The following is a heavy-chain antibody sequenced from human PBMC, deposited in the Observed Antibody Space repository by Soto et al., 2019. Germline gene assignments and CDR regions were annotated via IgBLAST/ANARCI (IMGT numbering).Heavy chain of an antibody. D-gene: IGHD5-12*01. V-gene: IGHV1-24*01. J-gene: IGHJ3*02. CDR2: FDLEDGET. CDR1: GYTLTELS. Sequence: QVQLVQSGAEVKKPGASVKVSCKVSGYTLTELSMHWVRQAPGKGLEWMGGFDLEDGETIYAQKFQGRVTMTEDTSTVTAYMELSSLRSEDTAVYYCATGSFVDIVATIELDDFDIWGQGTMVTVSS. CDR3: ATGSFVDIVATIELDDFDI.